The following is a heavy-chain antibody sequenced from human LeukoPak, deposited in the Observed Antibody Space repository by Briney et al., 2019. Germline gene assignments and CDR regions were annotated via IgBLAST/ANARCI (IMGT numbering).Heavy chain of an antibody. D-gene: IGHD1-26*01. J-gene: IGHJ4*02. Sequence: GGSLRLSCAASGFTFSSYGMHWVRQAPGKGLEWVAFIRYDGSNKYYADSVKGRFTISRDNSKNTLYLQMNSLRAEDTAVYYCARDQPASSGSYYLHFDYWGQGTLVTVSS. V-gene: IGHV3-30*02. CDR1: GFTFSSYG. CDR2: IRYDGSNK. CDR3: ARDQPASSGSYYLHFDY.